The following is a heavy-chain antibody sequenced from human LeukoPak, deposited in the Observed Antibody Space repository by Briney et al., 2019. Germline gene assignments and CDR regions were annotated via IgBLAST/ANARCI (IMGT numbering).Heavy chain of an antibody. J-gene: IGHJ4*02. Sequence: GGSLRLSCAASGFTFSSYWMHWVRQSPGKGLVWVARLNSDGSITDYADSVKGRFTISRDNAKNSLSLQMNSLRTEDTALYYCAKVVVGAFHFDYWGQGTLVTVSS. CDR1: GFTFSSYW. V-gene: IGHV3-74*01. D-gene: IGHD2-15*01. CDR2: LNSDGSIT. CDR3: AKVVVGAFHFDY.